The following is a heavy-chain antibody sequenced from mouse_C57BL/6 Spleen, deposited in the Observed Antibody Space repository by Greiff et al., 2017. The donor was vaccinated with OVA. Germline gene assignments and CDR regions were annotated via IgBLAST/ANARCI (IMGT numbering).Heavy chain of an antibody. J-gene: IGHJ4*01. CDR3: ARRTTDYDAMDY. D-gene: IGHD2-12*01. V-gene: IGHV8-12*01. CDR1: GFSLSTSGMG. Sequence: QVTLKESGPGILQSSQTLSLTCSFSGFSLSTSGMGVSWIRQPSGKGLEWLAHIYWDDDKRYNPSLKSRLTISKDTSRNQVFLKITSVDTADTATYDCARRTTDYDAMDYWGQGTSVTVSS. CDR2: IYWDDDK.